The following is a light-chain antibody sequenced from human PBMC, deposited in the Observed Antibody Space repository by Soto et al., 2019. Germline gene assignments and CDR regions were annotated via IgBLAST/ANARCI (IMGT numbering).Light chain of an antibody. CDR1: SSDVGGYNY. Sequence: QSALTQPPSASGSLGQSVTISCTGTSSDVGGYNYVSWYQQHPGKAPKLMISEVSKRPSGVPDRFSGSKSGNTASLTVSGLLAEDEADYYCSSYVGSKVFGGGTKLTVL. V-gene: IGLV2-8*01. CDR3: SSYVGSKV. J-gene: IGLJ3*02. CDR2: EVS.